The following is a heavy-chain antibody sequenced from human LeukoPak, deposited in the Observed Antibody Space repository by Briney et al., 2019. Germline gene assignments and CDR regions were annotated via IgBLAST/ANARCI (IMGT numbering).Heavy chain of an antibody. CDR2: IYYSGST. D-gene: IGHD5/OR15-5a*01. J-gene: IGHJ4*02. V-gene: IGHV4-59*01. Sequence: SETLSLTCTVSGGSISSYYWSWIRQPPGKGLEWIGYIYYSGSTNYNPSLKSRVTISVDTSKNQFSLKLSSVTAADTAVYYCAKGEEVYYFDYWGQGTLVTVSS. CDR1: GGSISSYY. CDR3: AKGEEVYYFDY.